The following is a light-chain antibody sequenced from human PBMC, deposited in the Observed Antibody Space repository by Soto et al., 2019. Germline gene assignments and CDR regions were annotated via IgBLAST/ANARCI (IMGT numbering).Light chain of an antibody. CDR1: QSVSPW. Sequence: EILITQAPPSMSASVGARVTITCRASQSVSPWLAWYQQKPGTAPKLLIYKASSLESGVPSRFSVSGSGTEFNLTISSMQPDDLSADYCQHYNSCTFVLGTKGDIK. CDR2: KAS. CDR3: QHYNSCT. V-gene: IGKV1-5*03. J-gene: IGKJ3*01.